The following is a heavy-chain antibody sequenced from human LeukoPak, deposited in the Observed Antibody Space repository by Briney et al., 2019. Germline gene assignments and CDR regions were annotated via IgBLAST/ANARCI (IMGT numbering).Heavy chain of an antibody. CDR1: GYSISSNYY. CDR3: ARGLWFGDENPPYFDY. V-gene: IGHV4-4*07. Sequence: SETLSLTCSVSGYSISSNYYWSWIRQPAGKGLEWIGRIYTSESTNYNPSLKSRLTISVDTSRNQFSLKLSSVTAADTAVYYCARGLWFGDENPPYFDYWGQGILVTVSS. J-gene: IGHJ4*02. CDR2: IYTSEST. D-gene: IGHD3-10*01.